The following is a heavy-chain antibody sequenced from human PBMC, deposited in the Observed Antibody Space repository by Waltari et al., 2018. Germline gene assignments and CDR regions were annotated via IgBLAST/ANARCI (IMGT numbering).Heavy chain of an antibody. CDR1: GYSISSGYY. J-gene: IGHJ3*02. V-gene: IGHV4-38-2*02. CDR3: ARDMGWLQLLTAFDI. Sequence: QVQLQESGPGLVKPSETLSLTCAVSGYSISSGYYWGWIRQPPGKGLEWIGSIYHSGSTYYNPSRKMRVPISVDTSKNQFSLKLSSVTAADTAVYYCARDMGWLQLLTAFDICGQGTMVTVSS. D-gene: IGHD5-12*01. CDR2: IYHSGST.